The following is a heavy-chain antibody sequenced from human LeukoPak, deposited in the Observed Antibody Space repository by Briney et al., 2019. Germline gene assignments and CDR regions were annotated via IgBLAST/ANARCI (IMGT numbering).Heavy chain of an antibody. Sequence: ASVKVSCKASGYTFSNYAFSWVRQAPGQGPEWMGWISPYNGDTYYARKFQGSVTMTTDASTNTAYMELRSLRSDDTAVYYCARGSDYVWGSYRFDYWGQGTLVTVSS. D-gene: IGHD3-16*02. J-gene: IGHJ4*02. V-gene: IGHV1-18*01. CDR1: GYTFSNYA. CDR3: ARGSDYVWGSYRFDY. CDR2: ISPYNGDT.